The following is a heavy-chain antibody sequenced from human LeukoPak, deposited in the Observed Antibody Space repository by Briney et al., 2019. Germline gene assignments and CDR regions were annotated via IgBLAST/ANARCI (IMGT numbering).Heavy chain of an antibody. Sequence: SVKVSCKASGGTFSSYAISWVRQAPGQGLEWMGGIIPIFGTANYAQKFQGRVTITADKSTSTAYMELSSLGSEDTAVYYCAIVPSDDSSGYYWGDAFDIWGQGTMVTVSS. CDR2: IIPIFGTA. V-gene: IGHV1-69*06. J-gene: IGHJ3*02. CDR1: GGTFSSYA. CDR3: AIVPSDDSSGYYWGDAFDI. D-gene: IGHD3-22*01.